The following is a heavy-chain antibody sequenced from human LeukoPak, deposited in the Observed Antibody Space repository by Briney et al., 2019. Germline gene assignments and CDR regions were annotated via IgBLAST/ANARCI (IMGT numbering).Heavy chain of an antibody. CDR2: IYSGGST. CDR3: ARGVIRGYYYYGMDV. Sequence: GGSLRLSCAASGFTVSSNYMSWVRQAPGKGLEWASVIYSGGSTYYADSVKGRFTISRDNSKNTLYLQMNSLRAEDTAVYYCARGVIRGYYYYGMDVWGQGTTVTVSS. J-gene: IGHJ6*02. V-gene: IGHV3-66*01. D-gene: IGHD3-10*01. CDR1: GFTVSSNY.